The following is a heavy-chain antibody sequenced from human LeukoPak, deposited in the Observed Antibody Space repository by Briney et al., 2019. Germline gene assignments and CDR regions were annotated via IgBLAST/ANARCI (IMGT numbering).Heavy chain of an antibody. CDR1: GGTFSSYA. V-gene: IGHV1-69*04. Sequence: GSSVKVSCKASGGTFSSYAISWVRQAPGQGLEWMGRIIPILGIANYAQKFQERVTITRDMSTSTAYMELSSLRSEDTAVYYCAAAPQYYYDSSGYPYYYYGMDVWGQGTTVTVSS. D-gene: IGHD3-22*01. CDR2: IIPILGIA. J-gene: IGHJ6*02. CDR3: AAAPQYYYDSSGYPYYYYGMDV.